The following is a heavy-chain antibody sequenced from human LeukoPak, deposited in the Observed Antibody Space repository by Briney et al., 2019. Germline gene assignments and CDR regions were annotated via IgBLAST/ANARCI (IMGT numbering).Heavy chain of an antibody. V-gene: IGHV3-21*04. CDR2: ISSSSSYI. Sequence: GGSLRLSCAASGFTFSSYSMNWVRQAPGKGLEWVSSISSSSSYIYYADSVKGRFTISRDNAKNSLYLQMNSLRAEDTAVYYCAKDDGYNTYNQYDYWGQGTLVTVSS. J-gene: IGHJ4*02. CDR1: GFTFSSYS. CDR3: AKDDGYNTYNQYDY. D-gene: IGHD5-24*01.